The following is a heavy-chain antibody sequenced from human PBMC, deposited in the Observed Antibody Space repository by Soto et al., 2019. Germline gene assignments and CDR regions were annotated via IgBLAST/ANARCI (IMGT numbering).Heavy chain of an antibody. J-gene: IGHJ4*02. D-gene: IGHD2-2*02. CDR1: GGSISSGGYY. CDR3: ARSGGGRVVVPAAIQGNFDY. CDR2: IYYSGST. V-gene: IGHV4-31*03. Sequence: QVQLQESGPGLVKPSQTLSLTCTVSGGSISSGGYYWSWIRQHPGKGLEWIGYIYYSGSTYYNPSLKSRVTISVDTSKSQFSLKLSSVTAADTAVYYCARSGGGRVVVPAAIQGNFDYWGQGTLVTVSS.